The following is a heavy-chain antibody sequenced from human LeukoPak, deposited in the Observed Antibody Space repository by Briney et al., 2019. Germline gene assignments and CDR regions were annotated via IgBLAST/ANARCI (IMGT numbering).Heavy chain of an antibody. CDR2: IIPIFGTA. J-gene: IGHJ5*02. Sequence: SVKVSCKASGGTFSSYAISWVRQAPGQGLEWMGGIIPIFGTANYAQTFQGRVTITTDESTSTAYMELSSLRSEDTAVYYCARDRGGSSWYNWFDPWGQGALVTVSS. D-gene: IGHD6-13*01. CDR3: ARDRGGSSWYNWFDP. V-gene: IGHV1-69*05. CDR1: GGTFSSYA.